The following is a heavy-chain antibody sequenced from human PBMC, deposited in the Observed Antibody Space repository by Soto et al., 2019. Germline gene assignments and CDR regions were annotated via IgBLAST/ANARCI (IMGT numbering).Heavy chain of an antibody. CDR2: ISSSSSTI. D-gene: IGHD6-19*01. Sequence: VQLVESGGGLVQPGGSLRLSCAASGFTFSSYSMNWVRQAPGKGLEWVSYISSSSSTIYYADSVKGRFTISRDNAKNSLYLQMNSLRDEDTAEYYCARERSGWLPYYYYYGMDVWGQGTTVTVSS. CDR1: GFTFSSYS. J-gene: IGHJ6*02. CDR3: ARERSGWLPYYYYYGMDV. V-gene: IGHV3-48*02.